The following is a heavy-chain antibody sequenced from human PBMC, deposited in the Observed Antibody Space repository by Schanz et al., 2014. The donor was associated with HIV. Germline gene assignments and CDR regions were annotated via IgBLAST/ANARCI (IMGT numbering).Heavy chain of an antibody. CDR1: RDTFTGYY. CDR2: IIPVFSTS. V-gene: IGHV1-69*01. J-gene: IGHJ4*02. CDR3: ARYLGGDDGDFYFDY. D-gene: IGHD4-17*01. Sequence: QVRLMQSGAEVKKPGASVKVSCEASRDTFTGYYVHWVRQAPGQGLEWIGGIIPVFSTSNYAQKFQGRVTVTADESTSTAYMELSSLRSEDTAVYYCARYLGGDDGDFYFDYWGQGTLVTVSS.